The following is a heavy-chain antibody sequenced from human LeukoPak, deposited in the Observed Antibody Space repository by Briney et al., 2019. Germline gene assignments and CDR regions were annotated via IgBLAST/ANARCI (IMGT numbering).Heavy chain of an antibody. D-gene: IGHD1-1*01. CDR3: ARDYSGTTFGSYYYYMDV. CDR1: GGSISSYY. Sequence: SSETLSLTCTVSGGSISSYYWSWIRQPPGKELEWIGYFYYSGSTNYNPSLKSRVTISVDTSKNQFSLKLSSVTAADTAVYYCARDYSGTTFGSYYYYMDVWGKGTTVTVSS. CDR2: FYYSGST. V-gene: IGHV4-59*01. J-gene: IGHJ6*03.